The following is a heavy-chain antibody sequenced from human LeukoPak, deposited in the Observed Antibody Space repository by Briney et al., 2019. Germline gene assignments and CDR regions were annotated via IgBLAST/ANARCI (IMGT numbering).Heavy chain of an antibody. CDR2: IYYSGST. V-gene: IGHV4-59*08. J-gene: IGHJ4*02. CDR1: GGSISSYY. D-gene: IGHD6-19*01. CDR3: ARASPYSSGWLGDY. Sequence: SETLSLTCTVSGGSISSYYWSWIRQPPGKGLEWIGYIYYSGSTNYNPSLTSRVTISVDTSKNQFSLKLSSVTAADTAVYYCARASPYSSGWLGDYWGQGTLVTVSS.